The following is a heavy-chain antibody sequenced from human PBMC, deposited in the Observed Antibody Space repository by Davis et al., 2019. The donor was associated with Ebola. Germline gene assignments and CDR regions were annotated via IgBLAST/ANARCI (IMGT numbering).Heavy chain of an antibody. CDR3: ARDMNYYGSGSYYYYFDY. Sequence: GGSLRLSCAASGFTFSSYWMAWVRQAPGKGLEWVSSISSSSSYIYYADSVKGRFTISRDNAKNSLYLQMNSLRAEDTAVYYCARDMNYYGSGSYYYYFDYWGQGTLVTVSS. CDR1: GFTFSSYW. V-gene: IGHV3-21*01. J-gene: IGHJ4*02. D-gene: IGHD3-10*01. CDR2: ISSSSSYI.